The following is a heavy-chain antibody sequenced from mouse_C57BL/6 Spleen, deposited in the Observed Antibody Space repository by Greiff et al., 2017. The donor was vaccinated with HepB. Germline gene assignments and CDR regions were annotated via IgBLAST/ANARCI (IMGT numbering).Heavy chain of an antibody. CDR2: IYPGSGST. CDR3: ARESFYYGSSRYFDV. D-gene: IGHD1-1*01. CDR1: GYTFTSYW. Sequence: VQLQESGAELVKPGASVKMSCKASGYTFTSYWITWVKQRPGQGLEWIGDIYPGSGSTNYNEKFKSKATLTVDTSSSTAYMQLSSLTSEDSAVYYCARESFYYGSSRYFDVWGTGTTVTVSS. V-gene: IGHV1-55*01. J-gene: IGHJ1*03.